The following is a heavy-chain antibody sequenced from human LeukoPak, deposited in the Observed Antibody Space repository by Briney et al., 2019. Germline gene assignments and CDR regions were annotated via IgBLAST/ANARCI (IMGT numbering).Heavy chain of an antibody. CDR3: AKDRGIAAAVAAEYFQH. V-gene: IGHV3-21*04. CDR2: ISTTSSNK. D-gene: IGHD6-13*01. Sequence: GGSLRLSCAASGFTFSSYGMNWVRQAPGKGLEWVSSISTTSSNKYYADPVKGRFTISRDNSKNTLYLQMNSLRAEDTAVYYCAKDRGIAAAVAAEYFQHWGQGTLVTVSS. J-gene: IGHJ1*01. CDR1: GFTFSSYG.